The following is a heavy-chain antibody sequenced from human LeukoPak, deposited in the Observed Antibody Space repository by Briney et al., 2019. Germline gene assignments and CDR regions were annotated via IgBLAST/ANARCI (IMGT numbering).Heavy chain of an antibody. CDR3: AKDIQGAN. J-gene: IGHJ4*02. CDR1: GFTFSDSY. V-gene: IGHV3-11*05. CDR2: ISSTSSHT. Sequence: GGSLRLSCAASGFTFSDSYMSWIRQAAGKGLEWISYISSTSSHTNYADSVKGRFTISRDNAKRSLYLQMNSLRAEDTAVYYCAKDIQGANWGQGTLVTVSS. D-gene: IGHD5-18*01.